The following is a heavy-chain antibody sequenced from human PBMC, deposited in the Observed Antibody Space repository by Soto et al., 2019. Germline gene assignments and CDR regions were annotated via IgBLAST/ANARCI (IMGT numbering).Heavy chain of an antibody. CDR2: ITSSSSSI. CDR3: ASHYGDNGWFDP. J-gene: IGHJ5*02. Sequence: GGSLRLSCAASGFTFSSYNMNWVRQPPGKGLEWVSSITSSSSSIYYADSLKGRFTISRDNAKNSLYLQMNSLRAEDTAVYYCASHYGDNGWFDPWGQGTLVTVSS. V-gene: IGHV3-21*06. CDR1: GFTFSSYN. D-gene: IGHD4-17*01.